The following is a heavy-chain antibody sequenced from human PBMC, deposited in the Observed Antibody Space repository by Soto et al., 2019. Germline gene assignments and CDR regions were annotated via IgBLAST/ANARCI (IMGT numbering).Heavy chain of an antibody. CDR2: INHSGST. Sequence: SETLSLTCAVYGGSFSGYYWSWIRQPPGKGLEWIGEINHSGSTNYIPSLKSRVTISVDTSKNQFSLKLSSVTAADTAVYYCARGAERSSAGGSTGYYMDVWGKGTTVTVSS. D-gene: IGHD2-8*02. CDR3: ARGAERSSAGGSTGYYMDV. V-gene: IGHV4-34*01. J-gene: IGHJ6*03. CDR1: GGSFSGYY.